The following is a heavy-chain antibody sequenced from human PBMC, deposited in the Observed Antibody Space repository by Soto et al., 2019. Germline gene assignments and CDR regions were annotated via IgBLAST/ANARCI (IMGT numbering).Heavy chain of an antibody. CDR2: INHSGST. CDR3: ARVLGSLSWPSNWFDP. D-gene: IGHD2-2*01. CDR1: GGSFSGYY. Sequence: SETLSLTCAVYGGSFSGYYWSWIRQPPGKGLEWIGEINHSGSTNYNPSLKSRVTISVDTSKNQFSLKLSSVTAADTAVYYCARVLGSLSWPSNWFDPCGQRTLVTVSS. V-gene: IGHV4-34*01. J-gene: IGHJ5*02.